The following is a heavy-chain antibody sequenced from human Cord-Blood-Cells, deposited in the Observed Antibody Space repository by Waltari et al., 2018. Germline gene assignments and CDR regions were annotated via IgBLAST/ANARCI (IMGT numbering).Heavy chain of an antibody. Sequence: QVQLVQSGAEVKKPGASVKVSCKASGYTFTGDYMPWVRQAPGQGLEWMGWINPNSGGTNYAQKFQGRVTMTRDTSISTAYMELSRLRSDDTAVYYCARVLTAGVRWFDPWGQGTLVTVSS. CDR3: ARVLTAGVRWFDP. CDR2: INPNSGGT. D-gene: IGHD6-19*01. V-gene: IGHV1-2*02. CDR1: GYTFTGDY. J-gene: IGHJ5*02.